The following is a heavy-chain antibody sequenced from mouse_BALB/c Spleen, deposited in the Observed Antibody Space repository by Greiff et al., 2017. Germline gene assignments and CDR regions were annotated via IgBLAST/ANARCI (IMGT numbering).Heavy chain of an antibody. CDR3: ARYNYFDY. J-gene: IGHJ2*01. V-gene: IGHV1-69*02. CDR2: IDPSDSYT. CDR1: GSPFTGSG. Sequence: QVHLHQPGAELVKPGASVRLSCKASGSPFTGSGMHWVKQRPGQGLEWIGEIDPSDSYTNYNQKFKGKATLTVDKSSSTAYMQLSSLTSEDSAVYYCARYNYFDYWGQGTTLTVSS.